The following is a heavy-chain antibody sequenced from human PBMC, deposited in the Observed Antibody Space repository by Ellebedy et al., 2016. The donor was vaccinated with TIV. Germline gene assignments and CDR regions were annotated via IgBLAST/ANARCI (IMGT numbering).Heavy chain of an antibody. Sequence: SQTLSLTCAISWDSVSSNSAAWNWIRQSPSRGLEWLGRTYYRSKWYNDYAVSVKSRITINPDTSKNQFSLQLNSVTPEDTAVYYCARAQAPTYYYDSSGYWYFDYWGQGTLVTVSS. CDR3: ARAQAPTYYYDSSGYWYFDY. D-gene: IGHD3-22*01. CDR1: WDSVSSNSAA. V-gene: IGHV6-1*01. CDR2: TYYRSKWYN. J-gene: IGHJ4*02.